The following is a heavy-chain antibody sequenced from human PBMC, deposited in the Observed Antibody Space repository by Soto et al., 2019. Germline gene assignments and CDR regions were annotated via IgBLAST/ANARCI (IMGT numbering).Heavy chain of an antibody. Sequence: SETLSLTCTVSGGSISSYYWSWIRQPPGKGLEWIGYIYYSGSTNYNPSLKSRVTISVDTSKNQFSLKLSSVTAADTAVYYCARGWITMVRGVYYFDYWGQGTLVTVSS. CDR2: IYYSGST. J-gene: IGHJ4*02. V-gene: IGHV4-59*01. CDR3: ARGWITMVRGVYYFDY. D-gene: IGHD3-10*01. CDR1: GGSISSYY.